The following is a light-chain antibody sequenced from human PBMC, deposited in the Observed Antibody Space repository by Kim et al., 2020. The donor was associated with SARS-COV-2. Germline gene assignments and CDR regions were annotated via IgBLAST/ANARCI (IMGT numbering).Light chain of an antibody. J-gene: IGKJ1*01. CDR2: GAS. Sequence: LSPGDRGPLSSRASDSVRNNYLAWYQQKPGQAPRLPIYGASSRATGIPDRFSGSGSGTDFPLTTSRRGPEDFAVNSCKQYGSSPRFGQGSKMGIK. CDR1: DSVRNNY. CDR3: KQYGSSPR. V-gene: IGKV3-20*01.